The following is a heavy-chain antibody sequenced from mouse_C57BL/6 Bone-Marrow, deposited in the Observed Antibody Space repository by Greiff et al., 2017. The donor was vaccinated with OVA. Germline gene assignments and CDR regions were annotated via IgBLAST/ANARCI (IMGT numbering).Heavy chain of an antibody. D-gene: IGHD1-1*01. CDR2: ISNGGGST. CDR1: GFTFSDYY. Sequence: EVQVVESGGGLVQPGGSLKLSCAASGFTFSDYYMYWVRQTPEKRLEWVAYISNGGGSTYYPDTVKGRFTVSRDNAKNTLYLQMSRLKSEDTAMYYCARLGYYGSSYVRVYFDVWGTGTTVTVSS. CDR3: ARLGYYGSSYVRVYFDV. V-gene: IGHV5-12*01. J-gene: IGHJ1*03.